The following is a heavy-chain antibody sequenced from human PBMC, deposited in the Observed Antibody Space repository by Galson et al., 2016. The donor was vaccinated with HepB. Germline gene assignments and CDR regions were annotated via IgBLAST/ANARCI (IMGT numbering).Heavy chain of an antibody. D-gene: IGHD6-13*01. CDR2: IYSGGAT. CDR3: ARDPNAAATGTWG. J-gene: IGHJ4*02. Sequence: SLRLSCAASGISVSNNYMIWVRQAPGKGLEWASSIYSGGATHYADSVKGRFTISRDSSKNTLYLQMNSLRAEDTAVYFCARDPNAAATGTWGWGQGTLVTVSS. CDR1: GISVSNNY. V-gene: IGHV3-53*01.